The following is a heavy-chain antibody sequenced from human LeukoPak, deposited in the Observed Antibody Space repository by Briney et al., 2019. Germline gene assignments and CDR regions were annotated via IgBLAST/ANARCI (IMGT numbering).Heavy chain of an antibody. D-gene: IGHD2-15*01. CDR3: ARAPPYCSGGACYFDY. CDR2: IWYDGNNK. J-gene: IGHJ4*02. Sequence: GRSLRLSCAASGFSFSTYGMHWVRQAPGKGLEWVAVIWYDGNNKYYADSVKGRFTNSRDNSKNTLFLQMNSLRAEDSAVYYCARAPPYCSGGACYFDYWGQGTLVTVSS. V-gene: IGHV3-33*01. CDR1: GFSFSTYG.